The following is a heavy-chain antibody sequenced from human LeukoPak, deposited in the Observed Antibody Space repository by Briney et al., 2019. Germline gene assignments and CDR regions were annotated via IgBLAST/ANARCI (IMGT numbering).Heavy chain of an antibody. Sequence: SETLSLTCTVSGGSISSSSYYWGWIRQPPGKGLEWIGSIYYSGSTYYNPSLKSRVTISVDTSKNQFSLKLSSVTAADTAVYYRASEGYDSSEGFDPWGQGTLVTVSS. CDR3: ASEGYDSSEGFDP. D-gene: IGHD3-22*01. CDR2: IYYSGST. V-gene: IGHV4-39*01. CDR1: GGSISSSSYY. J-gene: IGHJ5*02.